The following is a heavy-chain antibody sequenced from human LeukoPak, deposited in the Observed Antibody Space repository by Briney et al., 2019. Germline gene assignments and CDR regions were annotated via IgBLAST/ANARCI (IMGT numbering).Heavy chain of an antibody. Sequence: SETLSLTCTVSGGSISSYYWSWIRQPPGKGLEWIGYIYYSGSTNYNPSLKSRVTISVDTSKNQFSLKLSSVTAADTAVYYCARDYTYSVDVWGKGTTVTVSS. CDR2: IYYSGST. D-gene: IGHD5-12*01. V-gene: IGHV4-59*12. J-gene: IGHJ6*04. CDR1: GGSISSYY. CDR3: ARDYTYSVDV.